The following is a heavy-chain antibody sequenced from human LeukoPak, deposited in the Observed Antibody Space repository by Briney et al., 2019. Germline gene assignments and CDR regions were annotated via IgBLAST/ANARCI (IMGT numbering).Heavy chain of an antibody. J-gene: IGHJ4*02. Sequence: GGFLRLSCRTSGFTFGDYALSWVRQAPGKGLEWVSAISGSGGSTYYADSVKGRFTISRDNSKNTLYLQMNSLRADDTAVYYCAKAQDRYFFDYWGQGTLVTVSS. CDR2: ISGSGGST. CDR1: GFTFGDYA. V-gene: IGHV3-23*01. CDR3: AKAQDRYFFDY.